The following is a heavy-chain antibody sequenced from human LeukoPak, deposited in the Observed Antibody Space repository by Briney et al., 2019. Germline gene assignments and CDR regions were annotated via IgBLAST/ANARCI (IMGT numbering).Heavy chain of an antibody. J-gene: IGHJ2*01. CDR1: GGSISSSSYY. CDR3: ARHPGSSWYVHWYFDL. Sequence: SETLSLTCTVSGGSISSSSYYWGWIRQPPGKGLEWIGSFYYSGSTYYNPSLKSRVTISVDTSKNQFSLNLSSVTAADTAVFHCARHPGSSWYVHWYFDLWGRGTLVTVSS. D-gene: IGHD6-13*01. V-gene: IGHV4-39*01. CDR2: FYYSGST.